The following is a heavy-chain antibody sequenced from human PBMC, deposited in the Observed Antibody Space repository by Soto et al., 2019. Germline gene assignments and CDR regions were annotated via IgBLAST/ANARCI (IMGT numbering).Heavy chain of an antibody. D-gene: IGHD3-16*02. V-gene: IGHV4-59*01. Sequence: SETLSLTCTVSGGSISSYYWSWIRQPPGKGLEWSGYIYYSGSTNYNPCLKSRVTISVGTSKNQFSLKLSSVTAADTAVYYCARDSRRLYYDYVWGSYRYGAFDIWGQGTMVTVSS. CDR2: IYYSGST. CDR1: GGSISSYY. J-gene: IGHJ3*02. CDR3: ARDSRRLYYDYVWGSYRYGAFDI.